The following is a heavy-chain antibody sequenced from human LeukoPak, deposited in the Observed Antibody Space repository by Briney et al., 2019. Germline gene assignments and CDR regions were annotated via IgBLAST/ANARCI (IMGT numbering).Heavy chain of an antibody. CDR3: ARDPGSFYDY. CDR1: GYTFTIYG. V-gene: IGHV1-18*01. J-gene: IGHJ4*02. D-gene: IGHD1-26*01. Sequence: GASVTVSFKASGYTFTIYGISWVRQAPGQGLEWMGWISGYNGNTNHAQKFQGRVTMTTDTSTTTAYMELRSLRSDDTAAYYCARDPGSFYDYWGQGTQVTVSS. CDR2: ISGYNGNT.